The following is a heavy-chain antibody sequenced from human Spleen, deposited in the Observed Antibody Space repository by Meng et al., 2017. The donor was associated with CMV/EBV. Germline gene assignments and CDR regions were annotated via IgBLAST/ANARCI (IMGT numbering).Heavy chain of an antibody. Sequence: ASVKVSCKGSGYTFSRYGISWVRQAPGQGLEWMGWINPNSGGTNYAQKFQGRVTMTRDTSISTAYMELSRLRSDDTAVYYCARDPGYCSSTSCYLYYYYGMDVWGQGTTVTVSS. V-gene: IGHV1-2*02. D-gene: IGHD2-2*01. CDR1: GYTFSRYG. CDR2: INPNSGGT. CDR3: ARDPGYCSSTSCYLYYYYGMDV. J-gene: IGHJ6*02.